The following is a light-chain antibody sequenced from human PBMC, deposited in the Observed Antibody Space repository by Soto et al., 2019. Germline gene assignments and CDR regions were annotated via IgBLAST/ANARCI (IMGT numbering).Light chain of an antibody. CDR1: SGHSSYA. CDR2: LNSDGSH. CDR3: QTWGTGTLV. J-gene: IGLJ3*02. V-gene: IGLV4-69*01. Sequence: QPVLNQSPSASASLGASVKLTCTLSSGHSSYAIAWHQQQPEKGPRYLMKLNSDGSHSKGDGIPDRFSGSSSGAERYLTISSLQSEDEADYYCQTWGTGTLVFGGGTQLTVL.